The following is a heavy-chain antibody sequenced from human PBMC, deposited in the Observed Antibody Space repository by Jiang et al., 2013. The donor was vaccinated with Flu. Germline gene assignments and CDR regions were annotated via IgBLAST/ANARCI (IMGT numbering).Heavy chain of an antibody. CDR1: GFSLRTSGVG. D-gene: IGHD6-13*01. CDR3: AHRLIRAAAGYYFDY. V-gene: IGHV2-5*02. CDR2: IYWDDDN. Sequence: TLTCTFSGFSLRTSGVGVAWIRQPPGKALEWLALIYWDDDNRYSPSLKSRLTITKDSSKNQVVLTMTNMDPVDTATYYCAHRLIRAAAGYYFDYWGQGSPVTVTS. J-gene: IGHJ4*02.